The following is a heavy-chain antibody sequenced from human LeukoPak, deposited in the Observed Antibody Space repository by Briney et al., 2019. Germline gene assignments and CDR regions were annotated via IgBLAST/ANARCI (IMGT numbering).Heavy chain of an antibody. J-gene: IGHJ3*01. Sequence: GASVKVSCKASGGTFNTYPINWVRQAPGQGLEWMGRIIPILSQSNYAQKFQGTVSITADEFTDTVNMELSSLRSEDTAVYYCATGTSYRDSSDVWGQGTKVTVSS. D-gene: IGHD3/OR15-3a*01. V-gene: IGHV1-69*11. CDR3: ATGTSYRDSSDV. CDR2: IIPILSQS. CDR1: GGTFNTYP.